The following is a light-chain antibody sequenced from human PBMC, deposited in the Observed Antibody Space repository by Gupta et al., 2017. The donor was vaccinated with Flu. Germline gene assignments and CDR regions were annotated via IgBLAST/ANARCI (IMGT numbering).Light chain of an antibody. CDR2: AAY. Sequence: DIQMTKSPSSLSASVGDRVTITCRASQSISIDLNWYEQKPGKAAKLLIYAAYSLQNGVPSRFSSCGGGTEFTHTTLNRNPEEFEDYYGQQGNRNPRTLTFGEGTKVEIK. V-gene: IGKV1-39*01. CDR3: QQGNRNPRTLT. J-gene: IGKJ4*01. CDR1: QSISID.